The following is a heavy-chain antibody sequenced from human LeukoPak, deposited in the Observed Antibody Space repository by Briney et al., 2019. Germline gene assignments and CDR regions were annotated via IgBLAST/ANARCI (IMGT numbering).Heavy chain of an antibody. CDR1: GFTFSSYG. CDR3: AKDSSLGPFIDY. CDR2: ISYDGSNK. J-gene: IGHJ4*02. V-gene: IGHV3-30*18. Sequence: GGSLRLSCAASGFTFSSYGTHWVRQAPGKGLEWVAVISYDGSNKYYADSVKGRFTISRDNSKNTLYLQMNSLRAEDTAVYYCAKDSSLGPFIDYWGQGTLVTVSS. D-gene: IGHD7-27*01.